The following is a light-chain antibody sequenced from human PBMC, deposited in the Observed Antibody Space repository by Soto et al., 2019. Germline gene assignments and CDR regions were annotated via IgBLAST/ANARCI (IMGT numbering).Light chain of an antibody. Sequence: DIQLTQSPSFLSASVGDRVTITCRASQGISSYLAWYQQKPGKAPKLLIYAASTLQSRVPSRFSGSGSGTEFTLAISSLQPEDLATYFYQQLNSYPGTFGPGTKVDIK. CDR3: QQLNSYPGT. V-gene: IGKV1-9*01. CDR2: AAS. CDR1: QGISSY. J-gene: IGKJ3*01.